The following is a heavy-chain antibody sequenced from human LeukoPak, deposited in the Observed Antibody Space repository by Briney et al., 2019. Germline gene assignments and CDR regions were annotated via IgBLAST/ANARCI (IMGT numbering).Heavy chain of an antibody. D-gene: IGHD1-14*01. CDR3: AREGLDRGYFDY. CDR1: GFTFSNYA. V-gene: IGHV3-11*04. CDR2: ISSSGSTI. Sequence: GGSLRLSCAASGFTFSNYAMSWVRQAPGKWLEWVSYISSSGSTIYYADSVKGRFTISRDNAKNSLYLQMNSLRAEDTAVYYCAREGLDRGYFDYWGQGTLVTVSS. J-gene: IGHJ4*02.